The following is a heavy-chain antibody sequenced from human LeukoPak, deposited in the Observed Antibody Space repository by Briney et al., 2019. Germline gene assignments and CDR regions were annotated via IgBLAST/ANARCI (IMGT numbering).Heavy chain of an antibody. CDR1: GFPFNTHT. D-gene: IGHD6-19*01. CDR2: ITTSSSYI. J-gene: IGHJ4*02. CDR3: ASCSSGWCGSCNGFDY. V-gene: IGHV3-21*01. Sequence: PGGSLRLSCAGSGFPFNTHTMNWVRPAPGKGLEWVSSITTSSSYIYYADSVKGRFTVSRDNARNSLYLHMNSLRADDTAVYFCASCSSGWCGSCNGFDYWGQGTLVSVSS.